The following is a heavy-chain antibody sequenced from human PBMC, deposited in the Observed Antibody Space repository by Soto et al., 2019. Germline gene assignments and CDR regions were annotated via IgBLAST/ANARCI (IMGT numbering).Heavy chain of an antibody. J-gene: IGHJ4*02. CDR3: ARGYSGSPIDY. CDR2: INHSGST. CDR1: GGSFSGYY. V-gene: IGHV4-34*01. D-gene: IGHD1-26*01. Sequence: QVQLQQWGAGLLKPSETLSLTCAVYGGSFSGYYWSWIRQPPGKGLEWIGEINHSGSTNYNPSLKSRVTISVDTSKNQFSLKLSSVTAADTAVYYCARGYSGSPIDYWGQGTLVTVSS.